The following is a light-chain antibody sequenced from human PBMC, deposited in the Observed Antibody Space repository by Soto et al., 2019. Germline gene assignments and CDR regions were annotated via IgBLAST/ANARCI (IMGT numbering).Light chain of an antibody. Sequence: IQMNQSPSTLTASVGDRVTITCRASQSISSWLAWYQQKPGKAPKLLIYKASSLESGVPSRFSGLGSGTEFTLTISSLQPGYFATYYCQQYNSYPRTFGQGTMVDIK. J-gene: IGKJ1*01. CDR1: QSISSW. CDR2: KAS. V-gene: IGKV1-5*03. CDR3: QQYNSYPRT.